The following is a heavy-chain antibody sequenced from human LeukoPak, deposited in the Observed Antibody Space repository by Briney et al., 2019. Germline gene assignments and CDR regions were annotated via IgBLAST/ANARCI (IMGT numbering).Heavy chain of an antibody. CDR1: GGSISSYY. Sequence: SETLSLTCTVSGGSISSYYWSWIRLPAGKGLEWIGRIYTSGSTNYNPSLKSRVTMSVDTSKNQFSLKLSSVTAADTAVYYCARLYSSSWYFDYWGQGTLVTVSS. D-gene: IGHD6-13*01. J-gene: IGHJ4*02. CDR3: ARLYSSSWYFDY. CDR2: IYTSGST. V-gene: IGHV4-4*07.